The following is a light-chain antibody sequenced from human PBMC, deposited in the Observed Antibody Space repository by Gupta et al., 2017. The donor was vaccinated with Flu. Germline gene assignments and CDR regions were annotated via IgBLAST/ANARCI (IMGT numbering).Light chain of an antibody. CDR1: SSDVGGYNY. CDR3: NSYTSSTTLL. V-gene: IGLV2-14*01. Sequence: QSALTQPASVSGSPGPSITISCTGTSSDVGGYNYVSWYQQHPGKAPKLMIYEVSKRPSGVSNRFSGSKAGNTASLTISGLQAQDEADYYCNSYTSSTTLLFGGGTKLTVL. CDR2: EVS. J-gene: IGLJ2*01.